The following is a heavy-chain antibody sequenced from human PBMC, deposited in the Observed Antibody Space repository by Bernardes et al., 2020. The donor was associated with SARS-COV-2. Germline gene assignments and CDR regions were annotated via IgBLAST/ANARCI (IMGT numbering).Heavy chain of an antibody. CDR3: AKVRTHLWLFDVFDF. CDR2: ISYDENKR. CDR1: GFTFSSYS. D-gene: IGHD3-22*01. J-gene: IGHJ3*01. V-gene: IGHV3-30*18. Sequence: GGSLRLSCVVSGFTFSSYSIHWVRQAPGKGLEWVAFISYDENKRNYADSLKGRCTISRDSSKNTVYLQMNSLRAEDTAVYFCAKVRTHLWLFDVFDFWGQGTMVTVSS.